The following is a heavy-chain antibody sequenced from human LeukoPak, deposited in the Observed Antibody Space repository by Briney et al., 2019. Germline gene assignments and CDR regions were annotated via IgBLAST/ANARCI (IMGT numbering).Heavy chain of an antibody. Sequence: ASVKVSCKASGYTFTGYYMHWVRQAPGQGLEWMGWINPNSGGTNYAQKFQGRVTMTRDTSISTAYMELSRLRSDDTAVYYCARDFNYYGSGQLNWFDPWGQGTLVTVSS. CDR3: ARDFNYYGSGQLNWFDP. CDR1: GYTFTGYY. CDR2: INPNSGGT. V-gene: IGHV1-2*02. J-gene: IGHJ5*02. D-gene: IGHD3-10*01.